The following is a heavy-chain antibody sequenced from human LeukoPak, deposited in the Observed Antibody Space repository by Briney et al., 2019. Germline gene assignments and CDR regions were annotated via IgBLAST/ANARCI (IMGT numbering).Heavy chain of an antibody. D-gene: IGHD3-3*01. Sequence: GGSLRLSCAASRFAFSDYYMSWIRQAPGKGLEWVSYISSRGDTIFYAASVRGRFTISRDNAERSLYLQMNGLRVEDTAVYYCVRDRNGYYSFDYWGQGILVTVSS. CDR2: ISSRGDTI. J-gene: IGHJ4*02. CDR1: RFAFSDYY. V-gene: IGHV3-11*01. CDR3: VRDRNGYYSFDY.